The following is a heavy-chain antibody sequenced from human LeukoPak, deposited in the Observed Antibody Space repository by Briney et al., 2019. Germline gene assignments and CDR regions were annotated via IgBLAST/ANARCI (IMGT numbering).Heavy chain of an antibody. V-gene: IGHV3-48*04. CDR3: ATGGRDGYQDY. J-gene: IGHJ4*02. CDR1: GFTFRSYS. D-gene: IGHD5-24*01. Sequence: GGSLRLSCAASGFTFRSYSMNWVRQAPGKGLEWVSYISSSGSTIYHADSVKGRFTISRDNAKNSLYLQMNSLRAEDTAVYYCATGGRDGYQDYWGQGTLVTVSS. CDR2: ISSSGSTI.